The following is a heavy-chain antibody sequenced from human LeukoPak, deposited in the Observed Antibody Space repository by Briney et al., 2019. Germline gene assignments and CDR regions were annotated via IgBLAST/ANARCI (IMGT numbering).Heavy chain of an antibody. Sequence: PGGSLRLSCAASGFTFSSYWVSWVRQAPGKGLEWVANIKQDGSEKYYVDSVKGRFTISRYNAKNSLYLQMNSLRAEDTAVYYCARAGGFGIVATIFDYWGQGTLVTVSS. CDR1: GFTFSSYW. D-gene: IGHD5-12*01. V-gene: IGHV3-7*01. CDR3: ARAGGFGIVATIFDY. CDR2: IKQDGSEK. J-gene: IGHJ4*02.